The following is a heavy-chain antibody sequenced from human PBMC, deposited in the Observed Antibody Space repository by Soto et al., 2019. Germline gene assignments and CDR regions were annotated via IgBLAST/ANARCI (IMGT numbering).Heavy chain of an antibody. D-gene: IGHD5-18*01. Sequence: GLDLEWLALIYWDDDKRYSPSLKSRLTITKDTSKNQVVLTMTNMDPVDTATYYCANTGVDTAMVQFDYWGQGTLVTVSS. CDR2: IYWDDDK. V-gene: IGHV2-5*02. CDR3: ANTGVDTAMVQFDY. J-gene: IGHJ4*02.